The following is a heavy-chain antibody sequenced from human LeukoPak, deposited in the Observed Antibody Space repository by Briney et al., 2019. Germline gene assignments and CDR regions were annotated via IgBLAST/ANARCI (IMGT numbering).Heavy chain of an antibody. Sequence: SETLSLTCTVSGGSISSYYWSWIRQPPGKGLEWIGYIYYCGSTNYNPSLKSRVTISVDTSKNQFSLKLSSVTAADTAVYYCARGNYDILTGYMDVWGKGTTVTISS. CDR2: IYYCGST. CDR1: GGSISSYY. CDR3: ARGNYDILTGYMDV. D-gene: IGHD3-9*01. V-gene: IGHV4-59*01. J-gene: IGHJ6*03.